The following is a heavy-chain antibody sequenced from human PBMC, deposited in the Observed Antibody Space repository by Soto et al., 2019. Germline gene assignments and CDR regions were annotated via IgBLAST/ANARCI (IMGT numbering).Heavy chain of an antibody. CDR3: AKGPEQLVHGVFDY. V-gene: IGHV3-23*01. J-gene: IGHJ4*02. CDR1: GFTLSSYV. CDR2: IDTGGGGT. Sequence: GGSLRLSCAASGFTLSSYVMTWVRQAPGKGLEWVSGIDTGGGGTYYADSVKGRFIISRDNSKNTLFLQMNSLRAEDTAVYYCAKGPEQLVHGVFDYWGQGTLVTVSS. D-gene: IGHD6-6*01.